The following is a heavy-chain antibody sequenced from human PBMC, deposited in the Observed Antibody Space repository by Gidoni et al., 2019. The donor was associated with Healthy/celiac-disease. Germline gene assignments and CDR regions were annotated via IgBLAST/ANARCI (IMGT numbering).Heavy chain of an antibody. Sequence: EVQLLESGGGLVQPGGSLILSCAASGFTFRSYAMSWVRKAPGKGLEWVSAISGSGGSTYYADSVKGRFTISRDNSKNTLYLQMNSLRAEDTAVYYCAKGSSYYDSSGYYYAWWGAYWGQGTLVTVSS. CDR1: GFTFRSYA. V-gene: IGHV3-23*01. CDR3: AKGSSYYDSSGYYYAWWGAY. D-gene: IGHD3-22*01. CDR2: ISGSGGST. J-gene: IGHJ4*02.